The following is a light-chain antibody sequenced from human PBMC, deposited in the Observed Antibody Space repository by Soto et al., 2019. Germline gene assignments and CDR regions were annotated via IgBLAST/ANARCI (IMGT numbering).Light chain of an antibody. J-gene: IGKJ1*01. Sequence: EIVLTQSPATLSLSPGERATLSCRASQSVSSYLAWYQQKPGQAPRLLIYDASKRATGIPARFSGSGSGTDFTLTISILEPEDCAVYYCQQRSNWPSTFGQGTKVEIK. CDR2: DAS. V-gene: IGKV3-11*01. CDR3: QQRSNWPST. CDR1: QSVSSY.